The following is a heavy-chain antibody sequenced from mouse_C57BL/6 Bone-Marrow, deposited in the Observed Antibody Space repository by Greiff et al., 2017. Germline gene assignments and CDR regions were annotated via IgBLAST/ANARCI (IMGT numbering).Heavy chain of an antibody. V-gene: IGHV3-6*01. CDR3: ARGERDYYDWMDY. D-gene: IGHD1-1*01. J-gene: IGHJ4*01. CDR1: GYSITSGYY. Sequence: EVQLVESGPGLVKPSQSLSLTCSVTGYSITSGYYWNWIRQFPGNKLEWMGYISYDGSNNYNPSLKNRISITRDTSKNQFFLKLNSVTTEDTATYYCARGERDYYDWMDYWGQGTSVTVSS. CDR2: ISYDGSN.